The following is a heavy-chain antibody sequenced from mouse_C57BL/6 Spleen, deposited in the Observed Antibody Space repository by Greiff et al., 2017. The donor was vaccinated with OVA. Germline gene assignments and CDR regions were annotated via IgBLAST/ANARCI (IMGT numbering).Heavy chain of an antibody. CDR2: FYPGRGSI. CDR1: GSTFTEYT. V-gene: IGHV1-62-2*01. Sequence: VQLQQSGAELVKPGASVKLSCKASGSTFTEYTIHWVKQRSGQGLEWIGWFYPGRGSIKSNEKFTDKATLTADKSSSTVYMERSRLTSEDSAVYFCARHGYLVDYFDYWGQGTTLTVSS. CDR3: ARHGYLVDYFDY. D-gene: IGHD5-5*01. J-gene: IGHJ2*01.